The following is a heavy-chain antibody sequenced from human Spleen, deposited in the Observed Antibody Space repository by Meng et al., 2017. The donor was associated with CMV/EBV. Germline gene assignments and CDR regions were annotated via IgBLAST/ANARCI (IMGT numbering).Heavy chain of an antibody. V-gene: IGHV3-74*01. J-gene: IGHJ4*02. CDR1: GFTFSESW. Sequence: GESLKISCVASGFTFSESWMNWVRQVPGKGLLWVSRINIDGSRATYADSVKGRFTISRDNAKNSLYLQMNSLRAEDTAMYYCARDPYSYYVGWGPDYWGQGTLVTVSS. CDR3: ARDPYSYYVGWGPDY. CDR2: INIDGSRA. D-gene: IGHD4-11*01.